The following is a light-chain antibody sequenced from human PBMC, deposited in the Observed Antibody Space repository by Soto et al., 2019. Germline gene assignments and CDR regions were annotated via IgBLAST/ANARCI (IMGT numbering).Light chain of an antibody. CDR2: EVT. Sequence: QSALTQPASVSGSPGQSITISCTGTSSDVGSYNLVSWYQQHPGKAPKVMIYEVTKRPSGVSNRFSGSKSGNTASLTISGLQAEDGADYYCCSYASSSTFVFGGGTKLTVL. J-gene: IGLJ3*02. CDR3: CSYASSSTFV. V-gene: IGLV2-23*02. CDR1: SSDVGSYNL.